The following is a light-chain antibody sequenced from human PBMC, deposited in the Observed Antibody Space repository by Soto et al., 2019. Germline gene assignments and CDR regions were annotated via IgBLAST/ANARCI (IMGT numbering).Light chain of an antibody. CDR1: QDVSSW. CDR3: QQGNSFPYT. V-gene: IGKV1D-12*01. J-gene: IGKJ2*01. CDR2: AAS. Sequence: DIQMTQSPSSVSASVGDRVTITCRASQDVSSWLAWYQRKPGKAPKLLIYAASSLQRGVPSRFSGSGSGTDFTLTISSLQPEDFATYYCQQGNSFPYTFGQGTKLEIK.